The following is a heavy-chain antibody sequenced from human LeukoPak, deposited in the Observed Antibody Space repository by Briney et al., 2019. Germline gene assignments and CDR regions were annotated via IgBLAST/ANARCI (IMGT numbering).Heavy chain of an antibody. D-gene: IGHD4-17*01. J-gene: IGHJ6*02. CDR2: INPNTGVT. CDR3: ARGRTTVTTGYYGMDV. Sequence: ASVKVSCKASGYTLTGYYMHWVRQAPGQGLEWMGWINPNTGVTNYAQKFQGRVTLTRDTSIITAYMELTRLRSDDTAMYYCARGRTTVTTGYYGMDVWGQGTTLTVSS. CDR1: GYTLTGYY. V-gene: IGHV1-2*02.